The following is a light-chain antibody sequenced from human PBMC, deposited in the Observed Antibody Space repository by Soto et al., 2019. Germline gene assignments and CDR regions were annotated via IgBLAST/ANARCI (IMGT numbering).Light chain of an antibody. CDR2: EVN. J-gene: IGLJ2*01. CDR3: GSYAVSDRLV. V-gene: IGLV2-8*01. CDR1: SSDVGGYDY. Sequence: QSVLAQPPSASGSPGQSVTISCTGTSSDVGGYDYVSWYQQHPGKVPKLMIYEVNKRPSGVPDRFSGSKSGNTASLTVSGLQTEDEADYYCGSYAVSDRLVFGGGTKVTVL.